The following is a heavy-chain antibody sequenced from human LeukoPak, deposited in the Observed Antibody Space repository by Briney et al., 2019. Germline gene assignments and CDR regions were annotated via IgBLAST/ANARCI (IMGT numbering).Heavy chain of an antibody. D-gene: IGHD5-12*01. CDR2: INPSGGST. Sequence: GASVKVSCKASGYTFTSYYMHWVRQAPGQGLEWMGLINPSGGSTNYAQKFQGRVTMTRDMSTRTVYMELSSLRFEDTAVYYCANQEWLRFNLNAFDIWGQGTMVTVSS. CDR3: ANQEWLRFNLNAFDI. V-gene: IGHV1-46*01. J-gene: IGHJ3*02. CDR1: GYTFTSYY.